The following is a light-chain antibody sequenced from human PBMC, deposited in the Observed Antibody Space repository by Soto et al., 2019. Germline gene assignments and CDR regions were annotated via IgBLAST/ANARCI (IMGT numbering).Light chain of an antibody. J-gene: IGKJ1*01. CDR2: AAS. V-gene: IGKV1-39*01. CDR3: QESYNTPWT. Sequence: DIQMTQSATCLSPSVGDRVNITCRASQSIRSYLNWYQQKPGKAPKLLIYAASSLQSGVPSRFSGSGSGTDFTLTISSLQPEDFATYYCQESYNTPWTCGLGTKVDIK. CDR1: QSIRSY.